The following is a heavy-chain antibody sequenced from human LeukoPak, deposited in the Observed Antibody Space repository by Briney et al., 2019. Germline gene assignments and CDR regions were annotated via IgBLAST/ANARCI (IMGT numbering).Heavy chain of an antibody. V-gene: IGHV1-18*01. Sequence: ASVKVSCTTSGYTFTSSGITGVRQAPGQELVWMGWGSTYNGDSKYAQKLQGRVTMCADTSTSTAHIELSSLRSDDTAVYYCAKNSRGGYSDYWGQGTLVTVSS. CDR2: GSTYNGDS. CDR1: GYTFTSSG. J-gene: IGHJ4*02. CDR3: AKNSRGGYSDY. D-gene: IGHD6-19*01.